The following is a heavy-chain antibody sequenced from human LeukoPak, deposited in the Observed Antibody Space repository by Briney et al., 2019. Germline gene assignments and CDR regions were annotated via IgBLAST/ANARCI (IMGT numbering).Heavy chain of an antibody. D-gene: IGHD3-3*01. CDR2: VYYRGNT. CDR3: ARLWSGLRPPDY. J-gene: IGHJ4*02. CDR1: GGSISSTTYY. V-gene: IGHV4-39*01. Sequence: SETLSLTCTVYGGSISSTTYYWGRIRQPPGKGLEGIGCVYYRGNTYYNPSLKSRVTISVVTSKSQFSLRLNSVTAADTSVYYCARLWSGLRPPDYWGQGTLVTVSS.